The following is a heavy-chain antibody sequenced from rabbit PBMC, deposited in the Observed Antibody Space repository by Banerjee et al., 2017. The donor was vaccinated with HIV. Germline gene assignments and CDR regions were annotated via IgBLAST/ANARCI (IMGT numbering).Heavy chain of an antibody. CDR2: IGVGAAGT. J-gene: IGHJ4*01. CDR3: ARDAADSTAYTL. V-gene: IGHV1S45*01. CDR1: GFSFSSGYN. Sequence: QEQLVESGGGLVQPEGSLTLTCTASGFSFSSGYNMCWVRQAPGKGLEWIACIGVGAAGTEYASWAKGRFTISKTSSTTVTLQMTSLTAADTATYFCARDAADSTAYTLWGPGTLVTVS. D-gene: IGHD7-1*01.